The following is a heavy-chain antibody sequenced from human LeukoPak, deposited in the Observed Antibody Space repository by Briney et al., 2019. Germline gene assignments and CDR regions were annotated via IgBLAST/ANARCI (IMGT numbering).Heavy chain of an antibody. CDR3: TRSIAARGPYYYYYMDV. V-gene: IGHV3-73*01. CDR1: GFTFSGSA. D-gene: IGHD6-6*01. CDR2: IRSKANSYAT. J-gene: IGHJ6*03. Sequence: GGSLKLSCAASGFTFSGSAMHWVRQASGKGLEWVGRIRSKANSYATAYAASVKGRFTISRDDSKNTAYLQMNSLKTEDTAVYYCTRSIAARGPYYYYYMDVWGKGTTVTVSS.